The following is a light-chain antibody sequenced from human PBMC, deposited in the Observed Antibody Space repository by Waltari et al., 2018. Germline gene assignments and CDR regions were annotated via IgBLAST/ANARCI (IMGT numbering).Light chain of an antibody. Sequence: QSVLTQPPSASGTPGQRVTISCSGSSSNIGSYTVNWYQQLPGTAPKLLIYDNNRRPSGVPDRCSGSKSGTSASLAISGLQSEDEADYYCAAWDDSLNGWVFGGGSKLTVL. CDR2: DNN. CDR1: SSNIGSYT. CDR3: AAWDDSLNGWV. V-gene: IGLV1-44*01. J-gene: IGLJ3*02.